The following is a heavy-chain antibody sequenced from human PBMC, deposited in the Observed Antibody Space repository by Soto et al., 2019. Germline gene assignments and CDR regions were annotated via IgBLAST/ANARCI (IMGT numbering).Heavy chain of an antibody. Sequence: SCAASGFTFSSYSMNWVRQAPGKGLEWVSSISSSSSYIYYADSVKGRFTISRDNAKNSLYLQMNSLRAEDTAVYYCARDPATYYYDSSGYTGFDYWGQGTLVTVSS. D-gene: IGHD3-22*01. V-gene: IGHV3-21*01. CDR1: GFTFSSYS. CDR2: ISSSSSYI. CDR3: ARDPATYYYDSSGYTGFDY. J-gene: IGHJ4*02.